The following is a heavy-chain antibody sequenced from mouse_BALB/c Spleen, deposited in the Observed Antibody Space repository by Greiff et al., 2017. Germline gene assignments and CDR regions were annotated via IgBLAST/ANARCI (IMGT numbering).Heavy chain of an antibody. CDR1: GYAFSSYW. CDR2: IYPGDGDT. J-gene: IGHJ3*01. CDR3: ARRSNPAWCAY. V-gene: IGHV1-80*01. D-gene: IGHD2-5*01. Sequence: VHLVESGAELVRPGSSVKISCKASGYAFSSYWMNWVKQRPGQGLEWIGQIYPGDGDTNYNGKFKGKATLTADKSSSTAYMQLSSLTSEDSAVYFCARRSNPAWCAYWGQGTLVTVSA.